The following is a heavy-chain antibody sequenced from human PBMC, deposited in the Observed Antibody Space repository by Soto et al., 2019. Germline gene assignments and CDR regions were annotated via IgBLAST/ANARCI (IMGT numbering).Heavy chain of an antibody. Sequence: AQLSESGGGLVQPGGSLRLSCAASGFTFSSYAMSWVRQAPGKGLEWVSGISGTGGSTYYADSVKGRFTISRDNSKNTLYLQMSSLRAGDTALYYCAKDRSIFNSDGGGFDNWGQGTLVTVSS. V-gene: IGHV3-23*01. CDR3: AKDRSIFNSDGGGFDN. J-gene: IGHJ4*02. D-gene: IGHD6-6*01. CDR2: ISGTGGST. CDR1: GFTFSSYA.